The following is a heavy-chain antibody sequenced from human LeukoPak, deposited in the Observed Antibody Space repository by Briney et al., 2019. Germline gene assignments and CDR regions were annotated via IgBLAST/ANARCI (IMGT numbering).Heavy chain of an antibody. V-gene: IGHV4-39*01. CDR1: GGSISSSSYH. CDR2: IYYTVTT. CDR3: ATTYDYNSGGYDY. Sequence: SETLSLTCTVSGGSISSSSYHWGWIRQPPGKGLEWIGSIYYTVTTYYNPSLKSRFTISVDTSKNQLSLKVSSLTAADTDVYYCATTYDYNSGGYDYWGQGTLVTVSS. D-gene: IGHD6-19*01. J-gene: IGHJ4*02.